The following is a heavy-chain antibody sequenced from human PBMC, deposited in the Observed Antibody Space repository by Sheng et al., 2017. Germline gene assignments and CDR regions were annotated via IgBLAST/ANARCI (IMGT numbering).Heavy chain of an antibody. D-gene: IGHD3-10*01. CDR2: VYQSGTT. Sequence: QVQLQESGPGLVEPSETLSLTCTVSGSSIASDYCWDWIRQSPGKGLEWIGSVYQSGTTYINPSLKGRATISVDTSNNKFSLRVTSVTVDDAAVYYCARDVKLHSGDPLVRYLRISWGRGTLV. V-gene: IGHV4-38-2*02. CDR1: GSSIASDYC. CDR3: ARDVKLHSGDPLVRYLRIS. J-gene: IGHJ2*01.